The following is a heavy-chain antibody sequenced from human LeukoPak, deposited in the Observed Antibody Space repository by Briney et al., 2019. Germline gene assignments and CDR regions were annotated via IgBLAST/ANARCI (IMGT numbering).Heavy chain of an antibody. V-gene: IGHV3-33*01. J-gene: IGHJ4*02. D-gene: IGHD5-18*01. CDR1: GFTFSSYG. CDR3: ARIVDTAMVLDY. Sequence: PGGSLRLSCAASGFTFSSYGMHWVRQAPGKGLEWVAVIWYDGSNKYYADSVKGRFTISRDNSKNTLYLQMNSLRAEDTAVYYCARIVDTAMVLDYWGQGTLVTVSS. CDR2: IWYDGSNK.